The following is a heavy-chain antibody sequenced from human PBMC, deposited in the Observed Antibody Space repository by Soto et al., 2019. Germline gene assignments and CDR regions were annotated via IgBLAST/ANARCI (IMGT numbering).Heavy chain of an antibody. D-gene: IGHD4-4*01. CDR1: GGSISSYY. V-gene: IGHV4-59*01. CDR3: ARGPTVTVTPFAY. CDR2: IYYSGST. Sequence: QVQLQESGPGLVKPSETLSLTCTVSGGSISSYYWSWIRQPPGKGLEWIGYIYYSGSTNYNPSLTSRVTISVATSKNQFSLKLSSVTAADTAVYYCARGPTVTVTPFAYWGQGTLVTVSS. J-gene: IGHJ4*02.